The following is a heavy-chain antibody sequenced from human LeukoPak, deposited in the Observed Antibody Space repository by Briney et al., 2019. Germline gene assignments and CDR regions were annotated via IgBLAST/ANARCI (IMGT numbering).Heavy chain of an antibody. CDR2: IYYSGST. V-gene: IGHV4-59*08. D-gene: IGHD2-21*02. CDR3: ARLQVHCGGDCYTRWFDP. CDR1: GGSVSSYY. Sequence: SETLTLTCTVSGGSVSSYYWSWLRQPPGKGLEWIAYIYYSGSTKYNPSLKSRVTISLDRSKNQFSLKLRSVTAADTAVYYCARLQVHCGGDCYTRWFDPWGQGTLVTVSS. J-gene: IGHJ5*02.